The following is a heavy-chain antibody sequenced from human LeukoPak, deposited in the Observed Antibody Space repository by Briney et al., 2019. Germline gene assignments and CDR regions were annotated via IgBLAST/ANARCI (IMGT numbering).Heavy chain of an antibody. D-gene: IGHD2-15*01. V-gene: IGHV3-74*01. CDR2: INSDGSIT. CDR3: ARNPSGDYDY. Sequence: PAGGSLRLSCAASGFTFRDYWMHWVRQVPGKGLLWVSHINSDGSITDYADSVKGRFTISRDNARNTPSLQMDSLRVEDTAVYYCARNPSGDYDYWGQGALVTVSS. J-gene: IGHJ4*02. CDR1: GFTFRDYW.